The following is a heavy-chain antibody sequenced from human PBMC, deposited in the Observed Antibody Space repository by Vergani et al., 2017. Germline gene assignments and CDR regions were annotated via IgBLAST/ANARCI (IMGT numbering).Heavy chain of an antibody. Sequence: QLQLQESGPGLVKPSEPLSLTCTVSGGSISSSSYYWGWIRQPPGKGLEWIGSIYYSGSTYYNPSLKSRVTISVDTSKNQFALKLSSVTAADTAVYYCARHRGSGGFFPSSYFYGMDVWGHGTTVTVSS. J-gene: IGHJ6*02. CDR2: IYYSGST. D-gene: IGHD3-10*01. V-gene: IGHV4-39*01. CDR3: ARHRGSGGFFPSSYFYGMDV. CDR1: GGSISSSSYY.